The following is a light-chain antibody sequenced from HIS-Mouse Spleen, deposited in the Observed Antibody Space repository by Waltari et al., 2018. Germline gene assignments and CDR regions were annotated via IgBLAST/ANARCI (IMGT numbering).Light chain of an antibody. J-gene: IGKJ3*01. CDR2: KAS. CDR3: QQYNSYPFT. V-gene: IGKV1-5*03. Sequence: DIQMTQSPSTLSASVGDRVTIPCRASHSISSRLAWYQQKPGKAPKLLIYKASSLESGFPSRFSGSGSGTEFTLTISSLQPDDFATYYCQQYNSYPFTFGPGTKVDIQ. CDR1: HSISSR.